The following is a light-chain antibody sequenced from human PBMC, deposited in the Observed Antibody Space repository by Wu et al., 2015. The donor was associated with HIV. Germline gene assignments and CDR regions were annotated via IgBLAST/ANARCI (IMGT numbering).Light chain of an antibody. CDR3: QQYNNWPPLT. V-gene: IGKV3-15*01. Sequence: EIVMTQSPVTLSVSPGERATLSCRADQSVRNNLAWYQQKPGQAPRLLLYAASTRATGVPARFSGSGSETEFTLTINSLQTEDFAVYYCQQYNNWPPLTFGGGTKVEIK. J-gene: IGKJ4*01. CDR2: AAS. CDR1: QSVRNN.